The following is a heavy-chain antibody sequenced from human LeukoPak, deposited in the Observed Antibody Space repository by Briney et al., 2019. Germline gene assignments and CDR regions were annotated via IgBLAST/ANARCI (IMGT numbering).Heavy chain of an antibody. CDR2: ISSSSSYI. V-gene: IGHV3-21*01. D-gene: IGHD6-19*01. CDR3: ARHSSGWSGKGTFDY. CDR1: GFTFSSYS. J-gene: IGHJ4*02. Sequence: PGGSLRFSCAASGFTFSSYSMNWVRQAPGKGLEWVSSISSSSSYIYYADSVKGRFTISRDNAKNSLYLQMNSLRAEDTAVYYCARHSSGWSGKGTFDYWGQGTLVTVSS.